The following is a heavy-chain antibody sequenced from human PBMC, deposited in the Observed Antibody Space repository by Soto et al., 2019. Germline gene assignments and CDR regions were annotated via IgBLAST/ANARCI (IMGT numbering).Heavy chain of an antibody. CDR3: AKSRGGTANGLHV. Sequence: EVQLVESGGDLVQPGRSLRLSCAASGFSFGDYGMHWVRQAPGKGLEWVSGISWKSASIGYADSVKGRFTISRDNAKNLLYRQMNSLHAEETALYHGAKSRGGTANGLHVWGQGRTVTVS. J-gene: IGHJ6*02. CDR1: GFSFGDYG. D-gene: IGHD2-15*01. CDR2: ISWKSASI. V-gene: IGHV3-9*01.